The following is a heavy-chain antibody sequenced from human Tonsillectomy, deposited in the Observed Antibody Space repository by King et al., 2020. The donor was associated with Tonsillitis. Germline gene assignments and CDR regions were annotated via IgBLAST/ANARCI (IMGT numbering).Heavy chain of an antibody. CDR2: IISSSSTI. J-gene: IGHJ6*02. V-gene: IGHV3-48*01. CDR3: ARDLDYRSSHHYYYYGMDV. Sequence: VQLVESGGGLVQPGGSLRLSCAASGFTFSSYSMNWVRQAPGKGLEWVSYIISSSSTIYYADSVKGRFTISRENAKNSLYLQMNSLRAEDTAVYYCARDLDYRSSHHYYYYGMDVWGQGTTVTVSS. CDR1: GFTFSSYS. D-gene: IGHD6-6*01.